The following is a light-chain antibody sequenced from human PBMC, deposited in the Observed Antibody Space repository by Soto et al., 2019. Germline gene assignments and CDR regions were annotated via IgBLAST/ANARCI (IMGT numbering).Light chain of an antibody. CDR2: GAS. J-gene: IGKJ1*01. CDR1: QSVGTK. Sequence: EVVMTQSPATLSVSPGKGATLTCRASQSVGTKLAWYQQKPGQSPRLLIYGASTRATGVPARFGGSGSETDFTLTISRLEPEDFAVYYCQQYGSSGTFGQGTKVDIK. V-gene: IGKV3-15*01. CDR3: QQYGSSGT.